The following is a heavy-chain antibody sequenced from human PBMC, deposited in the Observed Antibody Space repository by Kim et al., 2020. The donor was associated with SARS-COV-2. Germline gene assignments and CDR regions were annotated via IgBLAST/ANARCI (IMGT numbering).Heavy chain of an antibody. CDR1: GYSFTSYW. CDR3: ATYSLSYSSSGGEFDY. Sequence: GESLKISCKGSGYSFTSYWIGWVRQMPGKGLEWMGIIYPGDSDTRYSPSFQGQVTISADKSISTAYLQWSSLKASDTAMYYCATYSLSYSSSGGEFDYWGQGTLVTVSS. V-gene: IGHV5-51*01. CDR2: IYPGDSDT. J-gene: IGHJ4*02. D-gene: IGHD6-13*01.